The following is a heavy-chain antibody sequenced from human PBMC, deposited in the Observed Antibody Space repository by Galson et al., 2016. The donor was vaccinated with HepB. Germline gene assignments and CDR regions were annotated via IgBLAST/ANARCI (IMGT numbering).Heavy chain of an antibody. Sequence: SLRLSCAASGFIVSDNYMTWVRQAPGQGLEWVSLFYSGGSTYYADSVQGRFTISRDNSKNIVFLQMNNLRTEDTGVYYCARDQNPIGYFYYGLDVWGQGTTVTVSS. CDR3: ARDQNPIGYFYYGLDV. CDR2: FYSGGST. CDR1: GFIVSDNY. V-gene: IGHV3-53*05. J-gene: IGHJ6*02. D-gene: IGHD2/OR15-2a*01.